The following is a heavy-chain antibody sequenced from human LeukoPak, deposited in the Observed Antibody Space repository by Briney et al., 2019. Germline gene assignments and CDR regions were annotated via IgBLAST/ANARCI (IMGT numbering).Heavy chain of an antibody. D-gene: IGHD4-23*01. CDR1: GGSFSGYY. J-gene: IGHJ5*01. V-gene: IGHV4-34*01. CDR3: ARNHGGWFDS. CDR2: INHSGST. Sequence: SETLSLTCAVYGGSFSGYYWSWIRQPPGKGLEWIGEINHSGSTKYSPSLKSRVTMSLDTSKNQFSLKLNSVTAADTAVYYCARNHGGWFDSWGQGTLVTVSS.